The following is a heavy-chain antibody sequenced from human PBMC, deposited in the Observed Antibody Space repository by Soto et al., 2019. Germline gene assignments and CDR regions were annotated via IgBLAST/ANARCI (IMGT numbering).Heavy chain of an antibody. V-gene: IGHV4-59*01. CDR2: IYDGGST. J-gene: IGHJ4*02. Sequence: SETLSLTSTVSGRSISSYYWSWFRQPPGKGLEWIGYIYDGGSTYGNPFLKSRVTISLDTSKNQFSLKLNSVTAADTAVYYCARSSTYGTGWHHGVFDFWGQGILVTVSS. D-gene: IGHD6-19*01. CDR1: GRSISSYY. CDR3: ARSSTYGTGWHHGVFDF.